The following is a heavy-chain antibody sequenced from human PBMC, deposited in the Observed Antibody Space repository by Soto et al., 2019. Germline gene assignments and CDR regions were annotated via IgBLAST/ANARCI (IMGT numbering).Heavy chain of an antibody. J-gene: IGHJ6*02. CDR3: ARGLDSSSSSAFGMDV. D-gene: IGHD6-6*01. V-gene: IGHV4-31*03. Sequence: SETLSLTCTVSGGSISSGGYYWSWIRQHPGKGLEWIGYIYYSGSTYYNPSLKSRVTISVDTSKNQFSLKLSSVTAADTAVYYCARGLDSSSSSAFGMDVWGQGTTVTGSS. CDR1: GGSISSGGYY. CDR2: IYYSGST.